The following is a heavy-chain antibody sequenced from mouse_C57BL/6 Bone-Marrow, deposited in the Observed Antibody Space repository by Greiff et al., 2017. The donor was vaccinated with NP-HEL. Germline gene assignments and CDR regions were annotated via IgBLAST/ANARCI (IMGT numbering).Heavy chain of an antibody. J-gene: IGHJ4*01. V-gene: IGHV1-59*01. CDR3: ASGGYDYDVRMDY. CDR2: IDPSDSYT. Sequence: QVQLQQPGAELVRPGTSVKLSCKASGYTFTSYWMHWVKQRPGQGLEWIGLIDPSDSYTNYNQKFKGKATLTVDTSSSTAYMQLSSLTSEDSAVYYCASGGYDYDVRMDYWGQGTSVTVSS. CDR1: GYTFTSYW. D-gene: IGHD2-4*01.